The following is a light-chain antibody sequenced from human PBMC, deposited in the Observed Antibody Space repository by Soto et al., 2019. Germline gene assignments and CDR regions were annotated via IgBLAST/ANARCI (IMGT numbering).Light chain of an antibody. CDR2: GAS. V-gene: IGKV3-15*01. CDR3: QQYNDWPLT. J-gene: IGKJ1*01. Sequence: EIVMTQSPATLSVSPGERATLSCRASQSVTSNLAWYQQKPGQAPRLLIYGASTRATGIPARFSGSGSATDFTLTISSLQSEDFAVYYCQQYNDWPLTFGQGTKVEIK. CDR1: QSVTSN.